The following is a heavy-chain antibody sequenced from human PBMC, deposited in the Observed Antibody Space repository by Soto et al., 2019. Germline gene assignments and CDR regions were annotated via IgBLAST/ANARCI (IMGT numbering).Heavy chain of an antibody. Sequence: SETLSLTWTVSGGSISSGDYYWSWIRQPPGKGLEWIGYIYYSGSTYYNPSLKSRVTISVDTSKNQFSLKLSSVTAADTAVYYCARVGGFGATTIDYWGQGTLVTVSS. D-gene: IGHD3-10*01. J-gene: IGHJ4*02. CDR2: IYYSGST. CDR1: GGSISSGDYY. V-gene: IGHV4-30-4*01. CDR3: ARVGGFGATTIDY.